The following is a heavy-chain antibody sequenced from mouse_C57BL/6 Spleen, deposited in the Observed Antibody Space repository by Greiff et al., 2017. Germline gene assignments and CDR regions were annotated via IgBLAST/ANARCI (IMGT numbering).Heavy chain of an antibody. V-gene: IGHV5-17*01. J-gene: IGHJ2*01. CDR1: GFTFSDYG. CDR3: ARGIYFDY. Sequence: EVQLQESGGCLVKPGGSLKLSCAASGFTFSDYGMHWVRQAPEKGLEWVAYISSGSSTIYYADTVKGRFTISRDNAKNTLFLQMTSLRSEDTAMYYCARGIYFDYWGQGTTLTVSS. CDR2: ISSGSSTI.